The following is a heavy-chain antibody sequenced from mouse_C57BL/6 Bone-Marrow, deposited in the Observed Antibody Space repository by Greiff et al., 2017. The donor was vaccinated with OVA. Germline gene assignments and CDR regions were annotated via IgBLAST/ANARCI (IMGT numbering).Heavy chain of an antibody. CDR2: IDPENGDT. D-gene: IGHD1-1*01. CDR1: GFNIKDDY. CDR3: LRGSPAWFAY. V-gene: IGHV14-4*01. J-gene: IGHJ3*01. Sequence: EVKLVESGAELVRPGASVKLSCTASGFNIKDDYMHWVKQRPEQGLEWIGWIDPENGDTEYASKFQGKATITADTSSNTAYLQLSSLTSEDTAVYYCLRGSPAWFAYWGQGTLVTVSA.